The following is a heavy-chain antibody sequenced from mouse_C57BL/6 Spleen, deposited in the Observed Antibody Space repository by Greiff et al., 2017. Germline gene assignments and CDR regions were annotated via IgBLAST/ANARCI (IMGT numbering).Heavy chain of an antibody. CDR1: GYTFTSYW. CDR2: IDPSNSYT. Sequence: QVQLQQPGAELVKPGASVKLSCKASGYTFTSYWMHWVKQRPGQGLEWIGEIDPSNSYTNYNQKFKGKATLTVDTSSSAAYMQLSSLTYEDSAVYYCERGGRGLWFAYWGQGTLVTVSA. J-gene: IGHJ3*01. V-gene: IGHV1-50*01. D-gene: IGHD3-3*01. CDR3: ERGGRGLWFAY.